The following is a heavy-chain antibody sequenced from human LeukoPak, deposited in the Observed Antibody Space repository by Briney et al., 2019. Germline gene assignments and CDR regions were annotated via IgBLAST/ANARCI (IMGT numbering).Heavy chain of an antibody. Sequence: QTLSLTCTVSGGSISSGDYYWTWIRQPPGKAPEWLALIYWDADKRYSPSLKSRLTVTKDTSKNQVVLTMTNMDLVDTATYYCARVGFCSSTSCYSGAYYFDYWGQGTLVTVSS. D-gene: IGHD2-2*02. V-gene: IGHV2-5*08. J-gene: IGHJ4*02. CDR1: GGSISSGDY. CDR3: ARVGFCSSTSCYSGAYYFDY. CDR2: IYWDADK.